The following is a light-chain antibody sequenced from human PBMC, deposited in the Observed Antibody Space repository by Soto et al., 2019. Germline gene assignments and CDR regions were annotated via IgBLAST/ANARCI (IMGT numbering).Light chain of an antibody. V-gene: IGLV1-44*01. CDR2: SND. CDR3: GTWDSSLSAGYV. J-gene: IGLJ1*01. Sequence: QSVLTQPPSASGTPGQRVTISCSGSSSNIGNTYVNWYQQFPGTAPKLLIFSNDHRPSGVPDRFSGSKSGTSATLGITGLQTGDEADYYCGTWDSSLSAGYVFGTGTKLTVL. CDR1: SSNIGNTY.